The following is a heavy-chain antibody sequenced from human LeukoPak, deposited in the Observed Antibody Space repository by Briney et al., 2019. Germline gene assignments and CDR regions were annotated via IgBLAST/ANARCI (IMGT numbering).Heavy chain of an antibody. CDR3: ARDLVPAANSYYYYGMDV. D-gene: IGHD2-2*01. J-gene: IGHJ6*02. CDR2: ISAYNGNT. Sequence: ASVKVSCKASGYTFTSYGISWVRQAPGQGLEWMGWISAYNGNTNYAQKLQGRVTMTTDTSTSTAYMELRSLRSDDTAVYYCARDLVPAANSYYYYGMDVWGQGTTVTVSS. V-gene: IGHV1-18*01. CDR1: GYTFTSYG.